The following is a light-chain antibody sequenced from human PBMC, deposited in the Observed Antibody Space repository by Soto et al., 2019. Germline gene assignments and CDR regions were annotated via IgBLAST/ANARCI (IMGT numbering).Light chain of an antibody. V-gene: IGLV2-23*02. CDR1: SSDVGSYNL. J-gene: IGLJ2*01. Sequence: QSALTQAASVSGSPGQSVTISCTGVSSDVGSYNLVSWYQQHPGKAPKLLIYAISERPSGISNRFSGSRSGNTASLTISGLQAEDEADYYCSHAQPYSDVEFGGGTKLTVL. CDR3: SHAQPYSDVE. CDR2: AIS.